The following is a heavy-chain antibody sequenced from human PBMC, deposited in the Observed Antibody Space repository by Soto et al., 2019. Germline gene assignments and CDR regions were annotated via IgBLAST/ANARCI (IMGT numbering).Heavy chain of an antibody. Sequence: QVQLVQSGAEVKKPGASVKVSCKASGYTVTSYGISLVRQAPGQGLEWMGWISAYNGNTNYAQKLQGRVTMTTDTSTRSAYMELRSLRYDDTAVYYCERGGGWENWFAPWVQGTLVTDSS. CDR1: GYTVTSYG. J-gene: IGHJ5*02. CDR2: ISAYNGNT. CDR3: ERGGGWENWFAP. D-gene: IGHD1-26*01. V-gene: IGHV1-18*01.